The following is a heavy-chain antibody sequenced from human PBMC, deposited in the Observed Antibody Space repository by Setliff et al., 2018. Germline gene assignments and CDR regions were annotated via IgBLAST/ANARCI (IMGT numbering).Heavy chain of an antibody. Sequence: SETLSLTCSVSGDPIDSYYWSWVRQSAGRGLEWIGRIYGGGATNYSPSLKARLTISVDNSKNQFSLQLTSVTAADTALYFCARERLYYDDLTGFSPEAFDYWCQGTLVTVSS. J-gene: IGHJ4*02. D-gene: IGHD3-9*01. CDR2: IYGGGAT. V-gene: IGHV4-4*07. CDR3: ARERLYYDDLTGFSPEAFDY. CDR1: GDPIDSYY.